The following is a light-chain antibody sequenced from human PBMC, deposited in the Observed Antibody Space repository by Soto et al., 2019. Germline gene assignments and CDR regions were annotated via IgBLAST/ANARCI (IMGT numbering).Light chain of an antibody. J-gene: IGKJ1*01. CDR3: QQYYTSWWT. CDR2: WAS. V-gene: IGKV4-1*01. CDR1: QSVLSTSNNKNF. Sequence: DIVMTQSPDSLAVSLGERATINCKSSQSVLSTSNNKNFLAWYQQKPGQPPRLLIYWASTRESGVPDRFSGGGAGKDFTLTIGCLQAEDVAVYYCQQYYTSWWTFGQGTKVEIK.